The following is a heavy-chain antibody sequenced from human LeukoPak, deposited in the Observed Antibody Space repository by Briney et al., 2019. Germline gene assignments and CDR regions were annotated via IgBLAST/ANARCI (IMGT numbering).Heavy chain of an antibody. CDR1: GFTFSSYA. V-gene: IGHV3-23*01. J-gene: IGHJ4*02. Sequence: GGSLRLSCAASGFTFSSYAMSWVRQAPGKGLEWDSTISGSGGSTYYADSVKGRFTISRDNSKNTLYLQMNSLRAEDTAVYYCAKVGYFDWLSLIDYWGQGTLVTVSS. CDR2: ISGSGGST. CDR3: AKVGYFDWLSLIDY. D-gene: IGHD3-9*01.